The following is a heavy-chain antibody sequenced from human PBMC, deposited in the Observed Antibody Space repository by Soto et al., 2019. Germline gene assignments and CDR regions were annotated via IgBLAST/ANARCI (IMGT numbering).Heavy chain of an antibody. D-gene: IGHD2-2*01. CDR3: AKDSYCNSTICPTGSSGGS. J-gene: IGHJ5*02. Sequence: QVQLVESGGGVVQPGRSLRLSCAAPGFTFSSYGMHWVRQAPGKGLEWVAVISNDGNNKYYADSVKGRFTTSRDNSKNTLYLQMNSLRGDDTAVYYCAKDSYCNSTICPTGSSGGSWGQGTLVTVSS. V-gene: IGHV3-30*18. CDR1: GFTFSSYG. CDR2: ISNDGNNK.